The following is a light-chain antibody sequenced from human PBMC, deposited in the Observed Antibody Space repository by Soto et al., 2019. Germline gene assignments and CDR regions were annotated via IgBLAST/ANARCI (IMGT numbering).Light chain of an antibody. Sequence: EIVLTQSPGTLSLSPGERATLSCRASQSVSSSYLAWYQQKPGQAPRLLIYGASSRATGIPDRFSGSGSGTDFTLTISRLEREDFAVYYCQQYCSSPITFGQGTRLEIK. V-gene: IGKV3-20*01. CDR2: GAS. CDR1: QSVSSSY. CDR3: QQYCSSPIT. J-gene: IGKJ5*01.